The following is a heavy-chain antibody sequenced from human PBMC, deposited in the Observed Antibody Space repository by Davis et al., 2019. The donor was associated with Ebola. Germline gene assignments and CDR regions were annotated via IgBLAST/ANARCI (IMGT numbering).Heavy chain of an antibody. J-gene: IGHJ4*02. CDR3: AKFRGTQQMDY. Sequence: GESLKISCVVSGFTFSTYAMNWVRQAPGKGLEWVSVISGNGETTFYADSVKGRFTISRDNAKNTLYLQMKSLRAEDTAIYYCAKFRGTQQMDYWGQGTLVTVSS. CDR1: GFTFSTYA. D-gene: IGHD1/OR15-1a*01. CDR2: ISGNGETT. V-gene: IGHV3-23*01.